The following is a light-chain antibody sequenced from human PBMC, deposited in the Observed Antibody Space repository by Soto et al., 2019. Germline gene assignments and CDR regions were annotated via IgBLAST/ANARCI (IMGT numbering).Light chain of an antibody. J-gene: IGKJ4*01. CDR2: GTS. CDR3: QHYNGWPLT. CDR1: QSVTNT. Sequence: EIVMTQSPATLSVSPGERATLSCRASQSVTNTLAWYLQKPGQAPRLLIYGTSTRATGIPARFGGSGSGTDFTLTISSLQSEDSAVYYCQHYNGWPLTFGGGTKVDIK. V-gene: IGKV3-15*01.